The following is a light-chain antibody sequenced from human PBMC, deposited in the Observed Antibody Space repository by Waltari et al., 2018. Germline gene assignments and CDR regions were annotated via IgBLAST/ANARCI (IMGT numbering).Light chain of an antibody. J-gene: IGKJ5*01. V-gene: IGKV1-39*01. Sequence: DIQMTQSPSSLSASVGDSVTITCRASQTINSSLNWYQQKPGRAPKLLIYGASTLQSGVPSRFGGSGSGTRFTLTISSLQPEDIATYYCQQTYTTLIAFGQGTRLEIK. CDR1: QTINSS. CDR2: GAS. CDR3: QQTYTTLIA.